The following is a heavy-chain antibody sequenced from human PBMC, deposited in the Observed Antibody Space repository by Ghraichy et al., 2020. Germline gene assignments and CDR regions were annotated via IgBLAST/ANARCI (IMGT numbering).Heavy chain of an antibody. V-gene: IGHV3-7*03. D-gene: IGHD3-10*01. CDR1: GFTLKSFW. J-gene: IGHJ6*02. Sequence: GGSLRLSCAASGFTLKSFWMSWVRQAPGKGLEWVANIKQDGGEKFSLDSVKGRFTISRDNANNSLFLEMNSLRVEHTALYYCARGRGGYYGVDVWGQGTTVTVSS. CDR2: IKQDGGEK. CDR3: ARGRGGYYGVDV.